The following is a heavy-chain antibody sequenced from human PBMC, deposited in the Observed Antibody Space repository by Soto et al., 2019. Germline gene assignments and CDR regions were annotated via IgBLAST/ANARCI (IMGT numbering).Heavy chain of an antibody. CDR2: MNPNSGNT. Sequence: GASVKVSCKASGYTFTSYDINWVRQATGQGLEWMGWMNPNSGNTGYAQKFQGRVTMTRNTSISTAYMELSSLRSEDTAVYYCARGGYCSGGSCYGPASEYYYYCGMDVWGQGTTVTVSS. CDR1: GYTFTSYD. D-gene: IGHD2-15*01. J-gene: IGHJ6*02. V-gene: IGHV1-8*01. CDR3: ARGGYCSGGSCYGPASEYYYYCGMDV.